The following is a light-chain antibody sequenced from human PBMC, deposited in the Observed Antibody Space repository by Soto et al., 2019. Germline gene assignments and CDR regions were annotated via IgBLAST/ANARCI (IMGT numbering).Light chain of an antibody. V-gene: IGKV3-15*01. Sequence: EIVMTQSPATLSVSPGERATLSCRASQSLSSNLAWYQQKSGQAPRLLIYGASTRATGIPGRFSGSGSGTEFTLTISSLQSEDFAVYYCKQYNNPITFGQGTRLEIK. CDR2: GAS. CDR1: QSLSSN. J-gene: IGKJ5*01. CDR3: KQYNNPIT.